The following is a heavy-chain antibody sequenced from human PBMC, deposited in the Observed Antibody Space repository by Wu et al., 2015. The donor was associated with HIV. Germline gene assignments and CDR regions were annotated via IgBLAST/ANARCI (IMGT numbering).Heavy chain of an antibody. D-gene: IGHD4-11*01. V-gene: IGHV1-69*13. Sequence: QVQLEQSGTELKKSRSSVKISCKAFGGTFSSYTINWVRQGPGQGLEWMGRILPLYGTTDYAQKFRGRVTITADESTNTAYMEIRGLRSDDTAVYYCMRRQQLLDQWGQGTLVTVSS. J-gene: IGHJ4*02. CDR2: ILPLYGTT. CDR3: MRRQQLLDQ. CDR1: GGTFSSYT.